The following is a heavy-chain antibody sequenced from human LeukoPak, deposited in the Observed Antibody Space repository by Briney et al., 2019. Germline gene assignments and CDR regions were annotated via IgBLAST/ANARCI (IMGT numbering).Heavy chain of an antibody. D-gene: IGHD2-15*01. Sequence: PGGSLRLSCAASGFTFSSYAMHWVRQAPGKGLEWVAVISYDGSNKYYADSVKGRFTISRDNSKNTLYLQMNSLRAEDTAVYYCARELIVVVVADNAFDIWGQGTMVTVSS. CDR2: ISYDGSNK. J-gene: IGHJ3*02. CDR1: GFTFSSYA. CDR3: ARELIVVVVADNAFDI. V-gene: IGHV3-30*04.